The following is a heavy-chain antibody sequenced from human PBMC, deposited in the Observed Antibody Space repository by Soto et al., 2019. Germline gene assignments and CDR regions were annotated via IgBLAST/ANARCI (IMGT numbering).Heavy chain of an antibody. Sequence: EVQLVESGGGLVKPGGSLRLSCAASGFTFSSYSMNWVRQAPGKGLEWVSSISSSSSYIYYADSVKGRFTISRDNAKNSLYLQMNSLRAEDTAVYYCARREQWLTGGAFDIWGQGTMVTVSS. CDR3: ARREQWLTGGAFDI. CDR1: GFTFSSYS. V-gene: IGHV3-21*01. CDR2: ISSSSSYI. D-gene: IGHD6-19*01. J-gene: IGHJ3*02.